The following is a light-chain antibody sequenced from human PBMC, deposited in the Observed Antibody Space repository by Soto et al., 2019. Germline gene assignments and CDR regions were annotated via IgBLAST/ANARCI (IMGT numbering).Light chain of an antibody. Sequence: DIQMTQSPSTLSASVGDKKTITCRASQSISSWLAWYQQKPGKAPKLLIYKASSLESGVPSRFSGSGSGTEFTLTISSLQPDDFATYYCQQYNSYPWSFGQGTRWISN. V-gene: IGKV1-5*03. CDR3: QQYNSYPWS. J-gene: IGKJ1*01. CDR1: QSISSW. CDR2: KAS.